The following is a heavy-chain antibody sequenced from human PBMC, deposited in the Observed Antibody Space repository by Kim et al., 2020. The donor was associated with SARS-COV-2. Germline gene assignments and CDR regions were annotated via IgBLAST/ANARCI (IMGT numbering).Heavy chain of an antibody. J-gene: IGHJ5*02. CDR1: GFTFSSYA. CDR3: AKDGRYFDWFQNWFDP. V-gene: IGHV3-23*01. Sequence: GGSLRLSCAASGFTFSSYAMSWVRQAPGKGLEWVSAISGSGGSTYYADSVKGRFTISRDNSKNTLYLQMNSLRAEDTAVYYCAKDGRYFDWFQNWFDPWGQGTLVTVSS. D-gene: IGHD3-9*01. CDR2: ISGSGGST.